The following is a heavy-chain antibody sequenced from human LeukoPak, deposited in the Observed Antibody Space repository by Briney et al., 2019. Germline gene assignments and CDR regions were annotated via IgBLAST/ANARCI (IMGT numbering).Heavy chain of an antibody. Sequence: RASVKASCKASGYTFTGYYMHWVRQAPGQGLEWMGWINPNSGGTNYAQKFQGRVTMTRDTSISTAYMELSRLRSDDTAVYYCARDGPPLIVDYYYYYMDVWGKGTTVTVSS. V-gene: IGHV1-2*02. CDR2: INPNSGGT. CDR1: GYTFTGYY. J-gene: IGHJ6*03. D-gene: IGHD1-26*01. CDR3: ARDGPPLIVDYYYYYMDV.